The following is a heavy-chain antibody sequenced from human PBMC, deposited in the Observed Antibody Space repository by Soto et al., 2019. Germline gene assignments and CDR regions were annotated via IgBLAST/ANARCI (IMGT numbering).Heavy chain of an antibody. J-gene: IGHJ4*02. CDR3: ARVGGTFPMIRGEVYPLYYFDY. D-gene: IGHD3-10*01. V-gene: IGHV1-2*02. CDR1: GYTFTGYY. Sequence: VASVKVSCKASGYTFTGYYMHWVRQAPGQGLEWMGWINPNSGGTNYAQKFQGRVTMTRDTSIRTAYMGRRSLRSDDTAVYCCARVGGTFPMIRGEVYPLYYFDYWGQGTLVTVSS. CDR2: INPNSGGT.